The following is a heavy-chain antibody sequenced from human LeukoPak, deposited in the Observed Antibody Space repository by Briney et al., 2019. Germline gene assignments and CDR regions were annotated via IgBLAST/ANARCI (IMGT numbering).Heavy chain of an antibody. CDR1: GFTFSSYT. CDR3: ARALTTLTYEGY. Sequence: GGSLRLSCAASGFTFSSYTMHWIRQAPGRGLEWVSSISGSNSYIFYADSVKGRFTVSRDNTKDSLYLQMNSLRAEDTAVYYCARALTTLTYEGYWGQGTLVTVSS. D-gene: IGHD1-1*01. CDR2: ISGSNSYI. J-gene: IGHJ4*02. V-gene: IGHV3-21*01.